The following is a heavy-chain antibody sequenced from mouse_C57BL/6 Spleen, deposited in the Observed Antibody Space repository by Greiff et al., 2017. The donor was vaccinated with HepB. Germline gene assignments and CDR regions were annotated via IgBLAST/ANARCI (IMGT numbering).Heavy chain of an antibody. CDR3: ARRGVNYYAMDY. CDR2: IYPRSGNT. J-gene: IGHJ4*01. D-gene: IGHD2-12*01. V-gene: IGHV1-81*01. Sequence: VQLQQSGAELARPGASVKLSCKASGYTFTSYGISWVKQRTGQGLEWIGEIYPRSGNTYYNEKFKGKATLTADKSSSTAYMELRSLTSEDSAVYFCARRGVNYYAMDYWGQGTSVTVSS. CDR1: GYTFTSYG.